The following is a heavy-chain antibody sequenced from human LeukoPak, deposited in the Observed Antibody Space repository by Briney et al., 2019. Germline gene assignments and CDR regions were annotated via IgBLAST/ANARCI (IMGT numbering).Heavy chain of an antibody. CDR3: AKDSGERGAYYFDY. Sequence: GGSLRLSCAASGFTVSSTYMGWVRQAPGKGLEWVSVIYTGGITNYADSVKGRFTISRDNAKNSLYLQMNSLRPEDTALYYCAKDSGERGAYYFDYWGQGTLVTVSS. CDR2: IYTGGIT. CDR1: GFTVSSTY. D-gene: IGHD5-12*01. V-gene: IGHV3-53*05. J-gene: IGHJ4*02.